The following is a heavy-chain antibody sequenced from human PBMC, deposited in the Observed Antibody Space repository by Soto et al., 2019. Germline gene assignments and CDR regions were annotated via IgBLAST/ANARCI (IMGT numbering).Heavy chain of an antibody. CDR3: ANSVTYYDFWSGYYPVYCNY. CDR1: GGSFSGYD. Sequence: QVQLQQWGAGLLKPSETLSLTCAFSGGSFSGYDWSWIRQPPGKGREWLGEIKHSGSTNYNPSLKSRVTISVDPSKIQLSPKRSSVTAADMAVSYCANSVTYYDFWSGYYPVYCNYWGQRTLVNVPS. D-gene: IGHD3-3*01. V-gene: IGHV4-34*01. CDR2: IKHSGST. J-gene: IGHJ4*02.